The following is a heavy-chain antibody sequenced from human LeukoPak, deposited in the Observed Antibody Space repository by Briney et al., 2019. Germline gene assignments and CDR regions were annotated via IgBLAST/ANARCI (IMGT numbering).Heavy chain of an antibody. CDR1: GFTFSSYG. J-gene: IGHJ3*02. V-gene: IGHV3-30*02. D-gene: IGHD1-7*01. CDR3: ARDWNWNYQADDAFDI. CDR2: IRYDGSNK. Sequence: GGSLRLSCAASGFTFSSYGMHWVRQAPGKGLEWVAFIRYDGSNKYYADSVKGRFTISRDNSKNTLYLQMNSLRAEDTAVYYCARDWNWNYQADDAFDIWGQGTMVTVSS.